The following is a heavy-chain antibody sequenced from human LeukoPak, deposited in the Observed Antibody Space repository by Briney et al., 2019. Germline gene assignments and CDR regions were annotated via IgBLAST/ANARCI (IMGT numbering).Heavy chain of an antibody. Sequence: ASVTVSCKTSGYTFTIYGMSWVRQAPGQRLERMGWISTYNANTNYAQRFRGRVTMTTDTSTSTVYMDLRSLRSDDTAIYYCARQVDTTMALPDYWGQGTLVTVSS. D-gene: IGHD5-18*01. V-gene: IGHV1-18*01. J-gene: IGHJ4*02. CDR2: ISTYNANT. CDR1: GYTFTIYG. CDR3: ARQVDTTMALPDY.